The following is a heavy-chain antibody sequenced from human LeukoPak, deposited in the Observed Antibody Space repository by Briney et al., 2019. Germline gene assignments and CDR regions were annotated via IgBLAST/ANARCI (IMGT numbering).Heavy chain of an antibody. CDR3: ARDDGYRAIDY. V-gene: IGHV4-59*01. D-gene: IGHD5-24*01. CDR1: GGSISSYY. Sequence: PSETLSLTCTVSGGSISSYYWSWIRQPPGKGLEWTGYIYYSGSTNYNPSLKSRVTISVDTSKNQFSLKLSSVTAADTAVYYCARDDGYRAIDYWGQGTLVTVSS. CDR2: IYYSGST. J-gene: IGHJ4*02.